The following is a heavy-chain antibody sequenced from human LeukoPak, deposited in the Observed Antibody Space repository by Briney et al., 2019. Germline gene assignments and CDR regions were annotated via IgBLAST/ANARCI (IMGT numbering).Heavy chain of an antibody. Sequence: GGSLRLSCASSLLVLSKCAMICVRQAPGKGLEYVSAITGDGSTPYYANSVKGRFTISRDNSRNTLYLQMGSLRSADMAVYYCARIGFSGYDSWGQGTLVTVSS. V-gene: IGHV3-64*01. J-gene: IGHJ5*02. D-gene: IGHD5-12*01. CDR3: ARIGFSGYDS. CDR1: LLVLSKCA. CDR2: ITGDGSTP.